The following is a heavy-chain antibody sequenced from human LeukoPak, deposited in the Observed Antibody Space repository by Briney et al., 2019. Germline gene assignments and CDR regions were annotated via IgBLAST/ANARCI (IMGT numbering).Heavy chain of an antibody. CDR1: GFTFSSYA. CDR2: ISGSGGST. V-gene: IGHV3-23*01. Sequence: GGSLRLSCAASGFTFSSYAMTWVRQAPGKGLEWVSAISGSGGSTYYADSAKGRFTISRDNSKNTLYLQMNSLRAEDTAVYYCARDLYGDYQFDYWGQGTLVTVSS. J-gene: IGHJ4*02. CDR3: ARDLYGDYQFDY. D-gene: IGHD4-17*01.